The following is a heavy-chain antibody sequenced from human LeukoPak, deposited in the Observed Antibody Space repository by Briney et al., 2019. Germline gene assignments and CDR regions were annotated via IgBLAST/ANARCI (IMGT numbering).Heavy chain of an antibody. CDR2: IYYSGST. CDR3: ARVAATPYYWFDP. D-gene: IGHD2-15*01. CDR1: GGSISSSSYY. Sequence: SETLSLTCTVSGGSISSSSYYWRWIRQPPGEGLEWIGSIYYSGSTYYNPSLKSRVTISVDTSKNQFSLKLSSVTAADTAVYYCARVAATPYYWFDPWGQGTLVTVSS. V-gene: IGHV4-39*01. J-gene: IGHJ5*02.